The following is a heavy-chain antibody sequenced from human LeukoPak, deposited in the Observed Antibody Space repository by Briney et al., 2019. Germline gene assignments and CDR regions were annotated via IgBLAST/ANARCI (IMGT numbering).Heavy chain of an antibody. J-gene: IGHJ4*02. CDR2: IYYSGST. D-gene: IGHD3-3*01. Sequence: SETLSLTCTVSGGSISSSSYYWGWIRQPPGKGLEWIGSIYYSGSTYYNPSLKSRVTISVDTSKNQFSLKLSSMTAADTAVYYCARGDDFWSGPYDYWGQGTLVTVSS. V-gene: IGHV4-39*07. CDR3: ARGDDFWSGPYDY. CDR1: GGSISSSSYY.